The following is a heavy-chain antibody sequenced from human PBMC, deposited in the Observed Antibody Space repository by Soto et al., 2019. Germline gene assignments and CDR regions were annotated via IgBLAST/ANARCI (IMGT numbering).Heavy chain of an antibody. D-gene: IGHD6-6*01. CDR1: GFTFDDYA. Sequence: PGGSLRLSCAASGFTFDDYAMHWVRQAPGKGLEWVSGISWNSGSIGYADSVKGRFTISRDNAKNSLYLQMNSLRAEDTALYYCAKDRYSSSPPYYFDYWGQGTLVTVSS. J-gene: IGHJ4*02. CDR2: ISWNSGSI. CDR3: AKDRYSSSPPYYFDY. V-gene: IGHV3-9*01.